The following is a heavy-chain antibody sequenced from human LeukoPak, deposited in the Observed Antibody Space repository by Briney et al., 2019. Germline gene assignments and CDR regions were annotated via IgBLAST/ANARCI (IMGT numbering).Heavy chain of an antibody. CDR3: ARGGFGSLLRYFDWLLQLDY. CDR1: GGSISSGGYS. V-gene: IGHV4-30-4*07. Sequence: PSETLSLTCAVSGGSISSGGYSWSWIRQPPGKGLEWLGYIYYSGSTYYNPSLKSRVTISVDTSKNQFSLKLSSVTAADTAVYYCARGGFGSLLRYFDWLLQLDYWGQGTLVTVSS. D-gene: IGHD3-9*01. J-gene: IGHJ4*02. CDR2: IYYSGST.